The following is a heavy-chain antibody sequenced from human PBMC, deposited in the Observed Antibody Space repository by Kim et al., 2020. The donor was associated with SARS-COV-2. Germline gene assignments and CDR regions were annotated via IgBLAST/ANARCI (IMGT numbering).Heavy chain of an antibody. CDR2: INTNTGNP. V-gene: IGHV7-4-1*02. Sequence: ASVKVSCKASGYTFTSYAMNWVRQAPGQGLEWMGWINTNTGNPTYAQGFTGRFVFSLDTSVSTEYLQISSLKAEDTAVYYCARVPSIAVTYYYYGMDVWGQGTTVTVSS. CDR1: GYTFTSYA. CDR3: ARVPSIAVTYYYYGMDV. J-gene: IGHJ6*02. D-gene: IGHD6-19*01.